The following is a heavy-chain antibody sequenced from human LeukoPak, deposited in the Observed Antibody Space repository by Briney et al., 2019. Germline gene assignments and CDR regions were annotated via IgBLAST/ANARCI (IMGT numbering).Heavy chain of an antibody. CDR2: INPNSGGT. CDR1: GSTFTDYY. Sequence: ASVKVSCKASGSTFTDYYMHWVRQAPGQGLEWMGWINPNSGGTNFAQKFQGRVTMTTDTSTSTAYMELRSLRSDDTAVYYCAREGYYGSGFGYYYYMDVWGKGTTVTVSS. J-gene: IGHJ6*03. D-gene: IGHD3-10*01. CDR3: AREGYYGSGFGYYYYMDV. V-gene: IGHV1-2*02.